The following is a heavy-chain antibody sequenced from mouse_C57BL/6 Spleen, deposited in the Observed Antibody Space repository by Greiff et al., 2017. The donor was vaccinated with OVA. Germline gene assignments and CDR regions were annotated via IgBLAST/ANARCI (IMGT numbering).Heavy chain of an antibody. CDR2: ISPGSGST. Sequence: QVQLQQSGAELVKPGASVKMSCKASGYTFTSYWITWVKQRPGQGLEWIGDISPGSGSTNYNEKFKSKATLTVDTSSSTAYMQLSSLTSEDSAVYYCARELLGGAMDYWGQGTSVTVSS. V-gene: IGHV1-55*01. D-gene: IGHD1-1*01. CDR3: ARELLGGAMDY. J-gene: IGHJ4*01. CDR1: GYTFTSYW.